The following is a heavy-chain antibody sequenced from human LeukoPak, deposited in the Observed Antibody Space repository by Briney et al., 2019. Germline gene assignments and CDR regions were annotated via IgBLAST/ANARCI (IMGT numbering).Heavy chain of an antibody. CDR3: ARNDYDSSGYSSDY. D-gene: IGHD3-22*01. V-gene: IGHV4-61*02. J-gene: IGHJ4*02. Sequence: SETLSLTCTVSGGSISSGSYYWSWIRQPAGKGLEWIGRIYTSGSTNYNPSLKSRVTISVHTSKNQFSLKLSSVTAADTAVYYCARNDYDSSGYSSDYWGQGTLVTVSS. CDR1: GGSISSGSYY. CDR2: IYTSGST.